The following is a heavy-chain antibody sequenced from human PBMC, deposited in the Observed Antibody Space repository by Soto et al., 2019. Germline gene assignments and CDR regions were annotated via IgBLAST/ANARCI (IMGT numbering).Heavy chain of an antibody. D-gene: IGHD3-3*01. CDR2: TYPVNPDP. Sequence: GESLKISCKGSGYSFTSYWIGWVRQMPGKGLEWMGTTYPVNPDPRSSPSFQGQVTIPADKSTSTAYLQGSSLKASDTAMYYCARKEVSFWRGYNIYYYYYYMDVGGKGPPVTVP. V-gene: IGHV5-51*01. J-gene: IGHJ6*03. CDR3: ARKEVSFWRGYNIYYYYYYMDV. CDR1: GYSFTSYW.